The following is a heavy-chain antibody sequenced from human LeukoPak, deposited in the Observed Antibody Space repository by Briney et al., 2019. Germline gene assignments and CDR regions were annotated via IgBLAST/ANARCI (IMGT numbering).Heavy chain of an antibody. CDR1: GYTFTSYD. Sequence: ASVKVSCKASGYTFTSYDINWVRQATGQGLEWMGWMNPNSGNTGYAQKFQGRVTITRNTSISTAYMELSSLRSEDTAIYYCARDRIVGAGVAFDIWGQGTMVTVSS. CDR2: MNPNSGNT. J-gene: IGHJ3*02. CDR3: ARDRIVGAGVAFDI. V-gene: IGHV1-8*03. D-gene: IGHD1-26*01.